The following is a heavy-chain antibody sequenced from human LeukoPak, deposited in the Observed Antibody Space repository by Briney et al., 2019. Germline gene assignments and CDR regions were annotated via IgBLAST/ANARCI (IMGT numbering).Heavy chain of an antibody. CDR1: GGSFSGYY. CDR3: ARAPHYDILTGYYYYYYYGMDV. J-gene: IGHJ6*02. D-gene: IGHD3-9*01. Sequence: SETLSLTCAVYGGSFSGYYWSWIRQPPGKGLEWIGEINHSGSTNYNPSLKSRVTISVDTSKNQFSLKLSPVTAADTAVYYCARAPHYDILTGYYYYYYYGMDVWGQGTTVTVSS. CDR2: INHSGST. V-gene: IGHV4-34*01.